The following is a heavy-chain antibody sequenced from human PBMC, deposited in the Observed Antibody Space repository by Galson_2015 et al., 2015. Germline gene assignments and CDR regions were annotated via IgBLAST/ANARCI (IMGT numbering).Heavy chain of an antibody. Sequence: SLRLSCAASGFTFSSYGMHWVRQAPGKGLEWVAVISYDGSNKYYADSVKGRFTISRDNSKNTLYLQMNSLRAEDTAVYYCARDRACGGDCYPPPLYYYYGMDVWGQGTTVTVSS. V-gene: IGHV3-30*03. D-gene: IGHD2-21*02. CDR2: ISYDGSNK. CDR1: GFTFSSYG. CDR3: ARDRACGGDCYPPPLYYYYGMDV. J-gene: IGHJ6*02.